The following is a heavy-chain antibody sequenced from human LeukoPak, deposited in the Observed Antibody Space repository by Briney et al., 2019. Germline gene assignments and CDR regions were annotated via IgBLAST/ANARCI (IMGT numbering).Heavy chain of an antibody. V-gene: IGHV3-23*01. D-gene: IGHD3-10*01. Sequence: GGSLRLSCAASGFTFSGYVMSWVRQAPGKGLEWVSLISGSGDSTYYADSVKGRFTISRDNSKNTVYLQMNSLRAEDTAVYSCAKGRYYGSGSCLNSHDYWGQGTLVTVSS. CDR3: AKGRYYGSGSCLNSHDY. J-gene: IGHJ4*02. CDR2: ISGSGDST. CDR1: GFTFSGYV.